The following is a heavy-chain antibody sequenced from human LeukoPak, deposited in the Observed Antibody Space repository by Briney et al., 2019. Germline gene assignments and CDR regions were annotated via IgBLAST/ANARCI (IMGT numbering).Heavy chain of an antibody. V-gene: IGHV3-30-3*01. CDR3: ASTASTGGY. CDR2: ISYDGSNK. CDR1: GFTFSSYA. D-gene: IGHD5-18*01. Sequence: GGSLRLSCAASGFTFSSYAMHWVRQAPGKGLEWVAVISYDGSNKYYADSVKGRFTISRDNSKNTLYLQINSLRAEDTAVYYCASTASTGGYWGQGTLVTVSS. J-gene: IGHJ4*02.